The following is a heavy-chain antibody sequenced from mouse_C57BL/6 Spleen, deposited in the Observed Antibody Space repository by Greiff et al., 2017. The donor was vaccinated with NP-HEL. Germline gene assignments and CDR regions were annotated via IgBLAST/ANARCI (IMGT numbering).Heavy chain of an antibody. D-gene: IGHD4-1*02. J-gene: IGHJ4*01. CDR3: ARSSTGTPYAMDY. V-gene: IGHV7-3*01. CDR1: GFTFTDYY. Sequence: EVMLVESGGGLVQPGGSLSLSCAASGFTFTDYYMSWVRQPPGKALEWLGFIRNKANGYTTEYSASVKGRFTISRDNSQSILYLQMNALRAEDSATYYCARSSTGTPYAMDYWGQGTSVTVSS. CDR2: IRNKANGYTT.